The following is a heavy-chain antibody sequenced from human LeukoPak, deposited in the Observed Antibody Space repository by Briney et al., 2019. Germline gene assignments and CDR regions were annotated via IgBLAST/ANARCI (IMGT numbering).Heavy chain of an antibody. D-gene: IGHD2-2*01. CDR3: AKLVVPAALDY. CDR2: IDHDGINT. CDR1: GFTFSTYW. Sequence: GGSLRLSCAASGFTFSTYWMHWVRQAPGKGLVWVSRIDHDGINTYYADSVKGRFTISRDNAKNTLYLRMNSLRAEDTAVYYCAKLVVPAALDYWGQGTLVTVSS. V-gene: IGHV3-74*01. J-gene: IGHJ4*02.